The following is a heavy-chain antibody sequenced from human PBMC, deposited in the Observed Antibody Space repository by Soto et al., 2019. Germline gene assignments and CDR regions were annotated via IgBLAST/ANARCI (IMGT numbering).Heavy chain of an antibody. CDR2: ISAYNGNT. Sequence: ASVKVSCKASGYTFTSYGISWVRQAPGQGLEWMGWISAYNGNTNYAQKLQGRVTMTTDTSTSTAYMELRSLRSDDTAVYYCARWLDFWSGYYAVDYWGQGTLVTVSS. V-gene: IGHV1-18*01. J-gene: IGHJ4*02. CDR3: ARWLDFWSGYYAVDY. D-gene: IGHD3-3*01. CDR1: GYTFTSYG.